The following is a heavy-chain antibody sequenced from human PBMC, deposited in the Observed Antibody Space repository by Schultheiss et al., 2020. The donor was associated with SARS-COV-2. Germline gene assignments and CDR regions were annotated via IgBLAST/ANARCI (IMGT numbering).Heavy chain of an antibody. V-gene: IGHV3-33*06. CDR1: GFTFSSYG. CDR2: IWYDGSNK. CDR3: VKEGDEMGTS. D-gene: IGHD5-24*01. Sequence: GGSLRLSCAASGFTFSSYGMHWVRQAPGKGLEWVAVIWYDGSNKYYADSVKGRFTISRDNSKNTLYLQMNSMRVDDTAVYYCVKEGDEMGTSWGQGTLVTVSS. J-gene: IGHJ4*02.